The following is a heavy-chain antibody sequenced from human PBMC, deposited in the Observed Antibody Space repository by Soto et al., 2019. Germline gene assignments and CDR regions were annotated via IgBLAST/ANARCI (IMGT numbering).Heavy chain of an antibody. CDR1: GFTFSSYS. D-gene: IGHD2-2*03. J-gene: IGHJ4*02. V-gene: IGHV3-21*01. CDR2: ISSSSSYI. CDR3: ARDLDKSPEFDY. Sequence: PGGSLRLSCAASGFTFSSYSMNWVRQAPGKGLEWVSSISSSSSYIYYADSVKGRFTISRDNAKNSLYLQMNSLRAEDTAVYYCARDLDKSPEFDYWGQGTLVSVAS.